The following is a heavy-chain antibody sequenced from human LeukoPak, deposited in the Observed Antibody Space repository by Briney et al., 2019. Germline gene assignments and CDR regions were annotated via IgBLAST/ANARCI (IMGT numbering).Heavy chain of an antibody. CDR2: ISWDGTT. Sequence: PGGSLRLSCAASGFTFEDYTMHWVRQGPGKTLEWVSPISWDGTTYYADSLKGRFTISRDNSKNSLYLQMDTLTTDDTAFYYCVKDLSYESSGSVIENWGQGTLVTVSS. D-gene: IGHD3-22*01. J-gene: IGHJ4*02. CDR1: GFTFEDYT. V-gene: IGHV3-43*01. CDR3: VKDLSYESSGSVIEN.